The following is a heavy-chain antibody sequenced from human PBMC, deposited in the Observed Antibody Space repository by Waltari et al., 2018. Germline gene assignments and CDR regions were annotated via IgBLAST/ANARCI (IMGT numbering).Heavy chain of an antibody. J-gene: IGHJ4*02. D-gene: IGHD3-22*01. CDR1: GRSVSRVAYY. CDR2: IYTSGSA. V-gene: IGHV4-30-4*08. CDR3: ARATYYDSSGYHFDY. Sequence: QVHLQESGPGLVKPSQTLSLTCTVSGRSVSRVAYYWSWIRQPPGKGLEWLGYIYTSGSAFYNPSLESRVTISGDTSKNHFSLNLNSVTAADTAVYYCARATYYDSSGYHFDYWGQGTLVTVSS.